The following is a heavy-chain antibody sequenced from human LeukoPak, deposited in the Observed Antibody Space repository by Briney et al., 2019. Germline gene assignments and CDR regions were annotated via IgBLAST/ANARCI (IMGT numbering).Heavy chain of an antibody. CDR1: GYSISSGYY. Sequence: SETLSLTCTVSGYSISSGYYWGWIRQPPGKGLEWIGSIYHSGSTFYNPSLKSRVTISVDTSKNQFSLKLSSVTAADTAVYYCARDGSNIVVVEDDAFDIWGQGTMVTVSS. CDR3: ARDGSNIVVVEDDAFDI. J-gene: IGHJ3*02. D-gene: IGHD2-15*01. V-gene: IGHV4-38-2*02. CDR2: IYHSGST.